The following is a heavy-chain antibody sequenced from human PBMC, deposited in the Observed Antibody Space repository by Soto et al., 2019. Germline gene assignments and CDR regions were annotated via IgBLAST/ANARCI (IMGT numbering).Heavy chain of an antibody. J-gene: IGHJ6*02. Sequence: GGPLRLSCAASGYTFSGSAMHRVRQASGKGMEWVGRIRSKANSYATAYAASVKGRFTISRDDSKNTAYLQMNSLKTEDTAVYYCTSNSGYEIYYYHRMDVWGQGSTLTVSS. CDR2: IRSKANSYAT. D-gene: IGHD5-12*01. CDR1: GYTFSGSA. V-gene: IGHV3-73*01. CDR3: TSNSGYEIYYYHRMDV.